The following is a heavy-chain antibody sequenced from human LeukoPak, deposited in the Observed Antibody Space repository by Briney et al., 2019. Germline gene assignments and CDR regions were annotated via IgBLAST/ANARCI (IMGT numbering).Heavy chain of an antibody. Sequence: GASVKVSCKASGGTFSSYVISWVGQAPGQGLEWMGGIIPILGTANYAQKFQGRVTITADESTSTAYMELSSLRSEDTAVYYCARALLRYCSSTSCYWFDPWGQGTLVTVSS. CDR1: GGTFSSYV. J-gene: IGHJ5*02. CDR2: IIPILGTA. V-gene: IGHV1-69*13. D-gene: IGHD2-2*01. CDR3: ARALLRYCSSTSCYWFDP.